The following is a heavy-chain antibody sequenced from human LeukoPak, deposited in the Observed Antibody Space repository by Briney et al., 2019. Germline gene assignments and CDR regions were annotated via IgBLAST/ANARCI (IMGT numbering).Heavy chain of an antibody. J-gene: IGHJ4*02. CDR2: IYYTGST. V-gene: IGHV4-59*08. Sequence: SETLSLTCTVSGGSISSYYWSWIRQPPGKGLEWIGYIYYTGSTKYIASLKSRVTISVDTSKNQFSLKVSSVTAADTAAYYCARLRPSIGAAGTFDYWGQGTLVTVSS. D-gene: IGHD6-13*01. CDR1: GGSISSYY. CDR3: ARLRPSIGAAGTFDY.